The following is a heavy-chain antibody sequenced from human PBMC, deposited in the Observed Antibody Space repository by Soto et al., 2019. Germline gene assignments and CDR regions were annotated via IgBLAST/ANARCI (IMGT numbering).Heavy chain of an antibody. D-gene: IGHD5-18*01. J-gene: IGHJ5*02. V-gene: IGHV4-30-4*01. Sequence: SETLSLTCTVSGGSVSRDDHYWNWIRQPPGKGLEWIGYIFYSGSAYYNPSLQSRVTISVDTSNNQFSLKLNSVTAADTAVYYCARSTYSYGFNLWGQGTLVTVS. CDR1: GGSVSRDDHY. CDR3: ARSTYSYGFNL. CDR2: IFYSGSA.